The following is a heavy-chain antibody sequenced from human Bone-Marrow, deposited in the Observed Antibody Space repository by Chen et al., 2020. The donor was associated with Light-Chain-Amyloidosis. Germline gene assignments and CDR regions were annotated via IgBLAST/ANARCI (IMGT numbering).Heavy chain of an antibody. V-gene: IGHV4-61*01. CDR2: IYYTGST. D-gene: IGHD6-13*01. J-gene: IGHJ4*02. Sequence: QVRLQESGPGLVNPSGTLSLTCTVAGASVSSDYHYWTWIRQPPGDRLEWIGYIYYTGSTKYNPSLESRIAISIDTSKNQFSLKVNSVTAADTAVYYCVRRDARWHIDFWGQGALVTVSS. CDR1: GASVSSDYHY. CDR3: VRRDARWHIDF.